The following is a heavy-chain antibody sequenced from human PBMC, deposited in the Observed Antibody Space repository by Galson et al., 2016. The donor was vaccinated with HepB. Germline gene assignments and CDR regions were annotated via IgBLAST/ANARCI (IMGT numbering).Heavy chain of an antibody. CDR2: IPYDGGLK. J-gene: IGHJ4*02. D-gene: IGHD5-18*01. CDR3: AKDGRIQLWLSAECDY. V-gene: IGHV3-30*18. Sequence: SLRLSCAASGFTFSNYAMHWVRQAPGKGLEWMAVIPYDGGLKYYADSVKGRFTISRDNSKNTLYLQMNSLRVEDTAVYYCAKDGRIQLWLSAECDYWGQGTLVTVSS. CDR1: GFTFSNYA.